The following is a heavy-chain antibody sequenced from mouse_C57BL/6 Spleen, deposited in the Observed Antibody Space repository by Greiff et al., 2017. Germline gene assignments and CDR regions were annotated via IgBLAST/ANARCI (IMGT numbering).Heavy chain of an antibody. Sequence: VQLLESGAELARPGASVKMSCKASGYTFTSYTMHWVKQRPGQGLEWIGYINPSSGYTKYNQKFKDKATLTADKSSSTAYMPLSSLTSEDSAVYYCFYYDYDVYYFDYWGQGTTLTVSS. CDR3: FYYDYDVYYFDY. J-gene: IGHJ2*01. D-gene: IGHD2-4*01. CDR2: INPSSGYT. CDR1: GYTFTSYT. V-gene: IGHV1-4*01.